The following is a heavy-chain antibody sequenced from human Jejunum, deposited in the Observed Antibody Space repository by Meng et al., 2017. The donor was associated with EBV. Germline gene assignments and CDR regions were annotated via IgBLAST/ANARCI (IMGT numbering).Heavy chain of an antibody. D-gene: IGHD6-25*01. J-gene: IGHJ5*02. V-gene: IGHV1-3*01. CDR2: INAGNGNT. CDR3: AREGDGTAGWFDP. CDR1: GYILPDYV. Sequence: QLVQSGDEVKKPGHSVKVSVKAPGYILPDYVIHWVRQAPGQRLEWVGYINAGNGNTIYSQKFQDRVSIVRDTSANTAYMELSSLMSEDTSVYYCAREGDGTAGWFDPWGQGTLVTVSS.